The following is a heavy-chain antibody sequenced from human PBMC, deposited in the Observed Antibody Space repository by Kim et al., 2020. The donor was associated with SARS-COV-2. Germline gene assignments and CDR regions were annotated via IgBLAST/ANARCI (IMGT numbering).Heavy chain of an antibody. CDR1: GFTFSSYG. CDR2: IWYDGSNK. V-gene: IGHV3-33*01. CDR3: ARDLLVGATSYGMDV. Sequence: GGSLRLSCAASGFTFSSYGMHWVRQAPGKGLEWVGVIWYDGSNKYYADSVKGRFTIFRDNSKNTLYLQMNSLRAEAKAVYYCARDLLVGATSYGMDVWGQGTTVTVSS. J-gene: IGHJ6*02. D-gene: IGHD1-26*01.